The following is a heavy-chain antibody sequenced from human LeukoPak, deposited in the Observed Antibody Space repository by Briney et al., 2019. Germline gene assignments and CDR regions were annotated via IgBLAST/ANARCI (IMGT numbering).Heavy chain of an antibody. CDR1: GGTFSSYA. D-gene: IGHD4-11*01. Sequence: GASVKVSCKASGGTFSSYAISWVRQAPGQGLEWMGGIIPIFGTANYAQKFQGRVTITADESTSTAYMELSSLRSEDTAVYYCARGMTTVGGMDVWGKGTTVTVSS. CDR3: ARGMTTVGGMDV. V-gene: IGHV1-69*13. CDR2: IIPIFGTA. J-gene: IGHJ6*04.